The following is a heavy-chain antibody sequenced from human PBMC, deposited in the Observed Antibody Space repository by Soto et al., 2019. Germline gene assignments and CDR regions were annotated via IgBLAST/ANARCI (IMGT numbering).Heavy chain of an antibody. CDR1: GYTFTSYG. CDR3: ARDGEEQQLIRGNYFDY. D-gene: IGHD6-13*01. V-gene: IGHV1-69*06. CDR2: ISPNIGTT. Sequence: ASVKVSCTASGYTFTSYGISWVRQAPGQGLEWMGWISPNIGTTNYAQKFQGRVTITADKSTSTAYMELSSLRSEDTAVYYCARDGEEQQLIRGNYFDYWGQGTLVTVSS. J-gene: IGHJ4*02.